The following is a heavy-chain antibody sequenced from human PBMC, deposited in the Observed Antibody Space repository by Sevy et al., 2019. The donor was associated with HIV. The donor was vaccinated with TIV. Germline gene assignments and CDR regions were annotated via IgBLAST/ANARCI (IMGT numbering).Heavy chain of an antibody. V-gene: IGHV1-24*01. Sequence: ASVKVSCKVSGYTLTQLSMHWVRQAPGKGLEWMGSFDPEDGETIYAQKFQGRVTMTEDTSTDTAYMELGSLKSGDTAVFYCAITKDYYDSSGYPFDYWGQGTLVTVSS. CDR1: GYTLTQLS. CDR2: FDPEDGET. CDR3: AITKDYYDSSGYPFDY. J-gene: IGHJ4*02. D-gene: IGHD3-22*01.